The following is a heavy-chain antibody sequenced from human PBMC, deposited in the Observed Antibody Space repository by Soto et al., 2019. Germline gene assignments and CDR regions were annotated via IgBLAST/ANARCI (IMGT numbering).Heavy chain of an antibody. Sequence: GAAVKVSCKASGGTFSNYAISWVRQAPGQGLEWMGGTIPILGTANYAQKFEGRVTVTADESMNTAYMELSSLRSEDTALYYCARDLGYNSGRAIDKWGQGTLVTVSS. CDR3: ARDLGYNSGRAIDK. J-gene: IGHJ4*02. V-gene: IGHV1-69*13. CDR1: GGTFSNYA. CDR2: TIPILGTA. D-gene: IGHD1-1*01.